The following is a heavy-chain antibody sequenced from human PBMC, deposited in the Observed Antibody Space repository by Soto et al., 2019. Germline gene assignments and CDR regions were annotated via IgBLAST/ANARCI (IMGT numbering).Heavy chain of an antibody. Sequence: EVQLLESGGGLVQPGGSLRLSCAASGFTFSSYAMSWVRQAPGKGLEWVSAISGSGGSTYYADSVKGRFTISRDNSKNTLYLQMNSRRAEDTAVYYCAKGGVLRYFVWSAYYYYYMDVWGKGTTVTVSS. CDR2: ISGSGGST. J-gene: IGHJ6*03. V-gene: IGHV3-23*01. D-gene: IGHD3-9*01. CDR1: GFTFSSYA. CDR3: AKGGVLRYFVWSAYYYYYMDV.